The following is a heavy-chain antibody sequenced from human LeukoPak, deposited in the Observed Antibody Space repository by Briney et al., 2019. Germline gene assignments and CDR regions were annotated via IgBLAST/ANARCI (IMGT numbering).Heavy chain of an antibody. CDR3: ARGAAGLDSSGASFDY. CDR1: GGSISSYY. J-gene: IGHJ4*02. V-gene: IGHV4-59*01. CDR2: IYYSGST. D-gene: IGHD6-19*01. Sequence: SETLSLTCIVFGGSISSYYWSWIRQPPGKGLEWIGYIYYSGSTNYNPSLKSRVTISVDKSKNQFSLKLSSVTAADTAVYYCARGAAGLDSSGASFDYWGQGTLVTVSS.